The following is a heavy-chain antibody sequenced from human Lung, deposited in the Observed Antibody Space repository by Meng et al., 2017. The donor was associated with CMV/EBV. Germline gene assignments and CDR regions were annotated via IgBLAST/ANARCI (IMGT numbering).Heavy chain of an antibody. CDR2: VYHSGYT. J-gene: IGHJ4*02. D-gene: IGHD4-23*01. CDR3: ARVTEYGGNCFDS. CDR1: ATSISTSNW. Sequence: SETLSLXCAVSATSISTSNWWSWVRQPPGKGLEWIGEVYHSGYTNYNPSLKSRVTMSVDRSKNQFSLKLSSVTAADTAVYYCARVTEYGGNCFDSWGQGTLVTVSS. V-gene: IGHV4-4*02.